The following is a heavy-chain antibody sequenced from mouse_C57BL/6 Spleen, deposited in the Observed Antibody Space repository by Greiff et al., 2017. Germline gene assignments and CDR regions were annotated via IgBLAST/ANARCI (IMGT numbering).Heavy chain of an antibody. CDR1: GYTFTSYW. D-gene: IGHD2-3*01. V-gene: IGHV1-74*01. CDR2: INPSASDT. J-gene: IGHJ1*03. Sequence: QVQLQQPGAELAKPGASVKVSCKASGYTFTSYWMHWVKQRPGQGLEWIGWINPSASDTNYNQKFKGKATLTVDKSSSTAYMQLSSLTSEDSAVXYCAIPDGYYERDWYFDVWGTGTTVTVSA. CDR3: AIPDGYYERDWYFDV.